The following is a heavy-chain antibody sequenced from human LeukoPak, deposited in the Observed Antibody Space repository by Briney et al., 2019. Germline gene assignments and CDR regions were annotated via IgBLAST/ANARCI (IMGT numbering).Heavy chain of an antibody. Sequence: SQTLSLTCAISGDSVSSNSAAWNWIRQSPSRGLEWLGRTYYRSKWYNDFAISVRSRIIINPDTSKNQFSLQLTSVTPEDTAVYYCARRLTQYDCFDPWGQGILVTVSS. CDR3: ARRLTQYDCFDP. CDR1: GDSVSSNSAA. D-gene: IGHD2-2*01. CDR2: TYYRSKWYN. J-gene: IGHJ5*02. V-gene: IGHV6-1*01.